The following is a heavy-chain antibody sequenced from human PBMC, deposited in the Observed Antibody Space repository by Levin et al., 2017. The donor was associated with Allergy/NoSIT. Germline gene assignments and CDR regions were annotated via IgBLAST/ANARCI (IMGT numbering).Heavy chain of an antibody. CDR2: ISGSGSST. V-gene: IGHV3-23*01. CDR1: RFTFSSYG. CDR3: AKDRITLSCFDI. D-gene: IGHD3-22*01. J-gene: IGHJ3*02. Sequence: GGSLRLSCAASRFTFSSYGMSWVRQTPGKGLEWVSGISGSGSSTYYADSVKGRFTISRDNFKNTLYLQMDSLRAEDTAVYYCAKDRITLSCFDIWGQGTMVTVSS.